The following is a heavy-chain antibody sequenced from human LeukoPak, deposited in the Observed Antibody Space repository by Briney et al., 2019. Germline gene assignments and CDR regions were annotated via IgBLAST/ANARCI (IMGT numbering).Heavy chain of an antibody. D-gene: IGHD3-22*01. J-gene: IGHJ4*02. V-gene: IGHV3-7*04. CDR2: IKQDGSDK. CDR1: GFTFSSYW. CDR3: ARDYDSSGYSVRFEY. Sequence: GGPLRLSCAASGFTFSSYWMSWVRQAPGKGLEWVANIKQDGSDKYYVDSVKGRFTITRDNAKNSLYLQMNSLRAEDTAVYYCARDYDSSGYSVRFEYWGQGTLVTVSS.